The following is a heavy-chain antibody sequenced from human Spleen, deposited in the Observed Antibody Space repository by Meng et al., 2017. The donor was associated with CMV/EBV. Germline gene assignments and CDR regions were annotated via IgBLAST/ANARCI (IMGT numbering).Heavy chain of an antibody. D-gene: IGHD4-23*01. CDR2: LSSSSTTI. V-gene: IGHV3-48*04. Sequence: GESLKISCAASEFTFSSYSLSWVRQAPGKGLEWVSYLSSSSTTIYYADSVKGRFTISRDNAKNSLYLQMNSLRAEDTAVYYCAIDSYGGNSLVFDYWGQGTLVTVSS. CDR3: AIDSYGGNSLVFDY. CDR1: EFTFSSYS. J-gene: IGHJ4*02.